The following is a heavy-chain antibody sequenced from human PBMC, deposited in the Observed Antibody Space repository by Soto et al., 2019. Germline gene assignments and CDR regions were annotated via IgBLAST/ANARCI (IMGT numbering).Heavy chain of an antibody. V-gene: IGHV3-74*01. D-gene: IGHD2-2*01. CDR1: GFTFSSYW. CDR2: INSDGSST. J-gene: IGHJ6*02. CDR3: AREIVVPAAPDYYYYGMDV. Sequence: GGSLRLSCAASGFTFSSYWMHWVRQAPGKGLVWVSRINSDGSSTSYADSVKGRFTISRDNAKNTLYLQMNSLRAEDTAVYYCAREIVVPAAPDYYYYGMDVWGQGTTVTVSS.